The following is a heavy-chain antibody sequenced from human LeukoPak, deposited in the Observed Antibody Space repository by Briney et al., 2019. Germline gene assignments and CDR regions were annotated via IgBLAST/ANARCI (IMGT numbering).Heavy chain of an antibody. V-gene: IGHV3-7*01. Sequence: SGGSLRLSCAASGFTFSNYWMSWVSQAPGKGLEWVANIKQDGSEKDYVDFMKGRFTISRDNAKNSVYLQVNSLRAEDTAVYHCARIGYRSSSFDYWGQGTLVTVSS. J-gene: IGHJ4*02. D-gene: IGHD6-13*01. CDR2: IKQDGSEK. CDR3: ARIGYRSSSFDY. CDR1: GFTFSNYW.